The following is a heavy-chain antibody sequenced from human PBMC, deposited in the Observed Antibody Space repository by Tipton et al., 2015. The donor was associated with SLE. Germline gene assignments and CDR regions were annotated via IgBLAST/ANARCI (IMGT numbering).Heavy chain of an antibody. CDR2: IYYSGRT. V-gene: IGHV4-59*01. Sequence: TLSLTCTVSGGSISSYYWCWIRQPPGKGLEWIGYIYYSGRTNYNPSLKSRVTISVDTSKNQFSLKLSSVTAADTAVYYCARGPGRDGYRFTLDYWGQGTLVTVSS. CDR1: GGSISSYY. CDR3: ARGPGRDGYRFTLDY. D-gene: IGHD5-24*01. J-gene: IGHJ4*02.